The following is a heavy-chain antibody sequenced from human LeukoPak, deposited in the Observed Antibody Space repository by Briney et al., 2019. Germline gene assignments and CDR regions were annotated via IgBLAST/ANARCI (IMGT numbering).Heavy chain of an antibody. CDR1: GFTFSSYA. V-gene: IGHV3-23*01. D-gene: IGHD1-14*01. CDR3: ARGVEPLAANTLAY. CDR2: VSGGGGST. J-gene: IGHJ4*02. Sequence: GGSLRLSCAASGFTFSSYAMSWVRQAPGKGLEWVSGVSGGGGSTYYADSAKGRFTISRDNSKNTLYLQMNSLRAEDTAVYYCARGVEPLAANTLAYWGQGTLVTVSS.